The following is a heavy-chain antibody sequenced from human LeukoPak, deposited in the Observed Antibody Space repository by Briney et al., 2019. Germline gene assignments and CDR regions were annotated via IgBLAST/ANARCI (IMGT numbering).Heavy chain of an antibody. V-gene: IGHV3-30-3*01. CDR3: ARGGPISDTYYDILTGSGAFDI. CDR2: ISYDGSNK. D-gene: IGHD3-9*01. CDR1: GFTFSSYA. Sequence: GGSLRLSCAASGFTFSSYAMHWVRQAPGKGLEWVAVISYDGSNKYYADSVKGRFTISRDNSKNTLYLQMNSLRAEDTAVYYCARGGPISDTYYDILTGSGAFDIWGQGTMATVSS. J-gene: IGHJ3*02.